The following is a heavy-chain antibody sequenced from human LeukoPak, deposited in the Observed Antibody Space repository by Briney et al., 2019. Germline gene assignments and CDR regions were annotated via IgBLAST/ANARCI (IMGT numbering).Heavy chain of an antibody. V-gene: IGHV3-23*01. J-gene: IGHJ4*02. Sequence: QAGGSLRLSCAASGFTFSSYAMSWVRQAPGKGLEWVSAISGSGGSTYYADSVKGRFTISRDNSKNTLYLQMNSLRAEDTAVYYCAKGMELLLREPFDYWGQGTLVTVSS. CDR2: ISGSGGST. CDR3: AKGMELLLREPFDY. CDR1: GFTFSSYA. D-gene: IGHD2-15*01.